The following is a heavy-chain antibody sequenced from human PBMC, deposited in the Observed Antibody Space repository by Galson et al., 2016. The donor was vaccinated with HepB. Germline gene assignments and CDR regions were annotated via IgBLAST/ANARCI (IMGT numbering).Heavy chain of an antibody. Sequence: SVKVSCKASGYTFTSYAISWVRQAPGQGLEWVGWVSAYSGNTNYAQKVQDRVTMTTDTSTSTAYMELRSLRSDDTAVYYCAREVWRNCYGSGSYYEIDYWGQGTLVTVSS. CDR1: GYTFTSYA. D-gene: IGHD3-10*01. V-gene: IGHV1-18*01. CDR2: VSAYSGNT. J-gene: IGHJ4*02. CDR3: AREVWRNCYGSGSYYEIDY.